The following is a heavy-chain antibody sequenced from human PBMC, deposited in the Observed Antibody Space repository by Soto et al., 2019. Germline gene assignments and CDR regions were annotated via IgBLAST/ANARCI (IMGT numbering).Heavy chain of an antibody. CDR3: ARGPPDDYDNSANYFLDY. D-gene: IGHD3-22*01. J-gene: IGHJ4*02. V-gene: IGHV1-18*01. Sequence: QVQLVQSGAEVKKPGASVQVSCKASGYTFITYGVSWVRQAPGQGLDWMGWISTYNGNTRYAERLQGRVTMTTDTTTNTASRELRNLRSEATAVNYCARGPPDDYDNSANYFLDYWGQGTLVTVSS. CDR1: GYTFITYG. CDR2: ISTYNGNT.